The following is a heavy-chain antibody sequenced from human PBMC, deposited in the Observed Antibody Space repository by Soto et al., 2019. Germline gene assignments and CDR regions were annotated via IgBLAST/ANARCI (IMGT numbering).Heavy chain of an antibody. V-gene: IGHV3-23*01. CDR2: VSGSCGST. D-gene: IGHD2-2*01. J-gene: IGHJ4*02. Sequence: EVQLLESGGGLVQPGGSLRLSCAATGFTFSSYAISWVRQAPGKGMEWVSGVSGSCGSTYYADSVKGRLTISSDNSKNQLYLQMNSLRAEDTAVYYCAKDRGGCSSTSCPLRLFDYWGQVTLVTVSS. CDR3: AKDRGGCSSTSCPLRLFDY. CDR1: GFTFSSYA.